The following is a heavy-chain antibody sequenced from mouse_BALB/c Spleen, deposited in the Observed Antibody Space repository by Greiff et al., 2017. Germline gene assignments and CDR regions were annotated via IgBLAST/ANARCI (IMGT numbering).Heavy chain of an antibody. CDR3: ARHAYYGNYYAMDY. D-gene: IGHD2-10*01. CDR2: ISSGGSYT. CDR1: GFTFSSYA. V-gene: IGHV5-9-3*01. J-gene: IGHJ4*01. Sequence: EVNVVESGGGLVKPGGSLKLSCAASGFTFSSYAMSWVRQTPEKMLEWVATISSGGSYTYYPDSVKGRFTISRDNAKNTLYLQMSSLRSEDTAMYYCARHAYYGNYYAMDYWGQGTSVTVSS.